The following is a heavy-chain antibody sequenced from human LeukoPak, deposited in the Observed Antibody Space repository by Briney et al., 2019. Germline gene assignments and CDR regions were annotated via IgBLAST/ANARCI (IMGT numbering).Heavy chain of an antibody. CDR1: GYSFTSYW. D-gene: IGHD1-1*01. V-gene: IGHV5-51*01. Sequence: GESPKISCKGSGYSFTSYWIVWVRQLPGKGLECMGIIYPGDSDTRYSASVQGQVTISADKSISTAYLQWSSLKASDTAIYYCARHETGPYFDYWGQGTLVTVSS. J-gene: IGHJ4*02. CDR2: IYPGDSDT. CDR3: ARHETGPYFDY.